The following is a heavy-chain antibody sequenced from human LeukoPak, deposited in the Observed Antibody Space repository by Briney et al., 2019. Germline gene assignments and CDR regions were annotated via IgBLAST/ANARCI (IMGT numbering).Heavy chain of an antibody. D-gene: IGHD7-27*01. Sequence: GGSLRLSSAASGFSVSSNYMSWVRQAPGKGLEWVSVIYSGGSTYYADSVKGRFTISRDNSKNTLYLQMNSLRTEDTAVYYCARDLPSGHYGMDVWGQGTTVTVSS. V-gene: IGHV3-53*01. CDR2: IYSGGST. J-gene: IGHJ6*02. CDR3: ARDLPSGHYGMDV. CDR1: GFSVSSNY.